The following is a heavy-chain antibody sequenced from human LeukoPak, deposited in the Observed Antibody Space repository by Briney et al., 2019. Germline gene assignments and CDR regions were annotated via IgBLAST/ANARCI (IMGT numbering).Heavy chain of an antibody. CDR2: ISAYNGNT. V-gene: IGHV1-18*01. CDR3: ARDGARFLEWLSKGNFDY. J-gene: IGHJ4*02. D-gene: IGHD3-3*01. CDR1: GYTFTSYG. Sequence: ASVKVSSKASGYTFTSYGISWVRQAPGQGLEWMGWISAYNGNTNYAQKLQGRVTMTTDTSTSTAYMELRSLRSDDTAVYYCARDGARFLEWLSKGNFDYWGQGTLVTVSS.